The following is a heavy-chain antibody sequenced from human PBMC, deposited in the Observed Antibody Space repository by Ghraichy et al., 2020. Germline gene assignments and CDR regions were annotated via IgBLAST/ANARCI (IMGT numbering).Heavy chain of an antibody. J-gene: IGHJ4*02. CDR3: ARDYNGDYAAFDY. CDR2: ISYDEKKK. Sequence: GGSLRLSCAASEFTLFSFTRYGMHWVRQAPGKGLEWVAVISYDEKKKYYADSVKGRFTISRDNSNNTLYLQMSSLRAEDTAVYYCARDYNGDYAAFDYWGQGTLVTVSS. CDR1: EFTLFSFTRYG. V-gene: IGHV3-30*03. D-gene: IGHD4-17*01.